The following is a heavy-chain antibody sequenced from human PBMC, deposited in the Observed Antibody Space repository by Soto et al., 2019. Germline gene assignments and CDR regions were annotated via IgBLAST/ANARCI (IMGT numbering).Heavy chain of an antibody. J-gene: IGHJ2*01. CDR1: GFTFSSYA. V-gene: IGHV3-23*01. D-gene: IGHD3-9*01. CDR3: AKVDYDILTGYDFDL. CDR2: ISGSGGST. Sequence: EVQLLESGGGLVQPGGSLRLSCAASGFTFSSYAMSWVRQAPGKGLEWVSAISGSGGSTYYADSVKGRFTISRGNSKNTLYLQMNSLRAEDTAVYYCAKVDYDILTGYDFDLWGRGTLVTVSS.